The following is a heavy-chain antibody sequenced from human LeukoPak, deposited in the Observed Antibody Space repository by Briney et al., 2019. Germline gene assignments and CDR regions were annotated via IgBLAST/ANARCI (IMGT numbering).Heavy chain of an antibody. J-gene: IGHJ5*02. V-gene: IGHV4-39*01. Sequence: PSETLSLTCTVSGGSISSSSYYWGWIRQPPGKGLEWIGSIYYSGSTYYNPSLKSRVTISVDTSKNQFSLKLSSVTAADTAVYYCARSYSSSTLFDPWGQGTLVTVSS. D-gene: IGHD6-13*01. CDR2: IYYSGST. CDR1: GGSISSSSYY. CDR3: ARSYSSSTLFDP.